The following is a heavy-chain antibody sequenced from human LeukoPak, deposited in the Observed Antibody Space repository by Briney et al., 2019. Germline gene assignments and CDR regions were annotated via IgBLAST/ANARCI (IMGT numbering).Heavy chain of an antibody. D-gene: IGHD3-3*01. CDR3: ARSLPYDFSDYYYGMDV. CDR2: IYTSGST. J-gene: IGHJ6*02. CDR1: GGSVSYYY. V-gene: IGHV4-4*07. Sequence: SETLSLTCTVSGGSVSYYYWSWIRQPAGKGLEWIGRIYTSGSTNYNPSLKSRVTMSVDTSKNQFSLKLSSVTAADTAVYYCARSLPYDFSDYYYGMDVWGQGTTVTVSS.